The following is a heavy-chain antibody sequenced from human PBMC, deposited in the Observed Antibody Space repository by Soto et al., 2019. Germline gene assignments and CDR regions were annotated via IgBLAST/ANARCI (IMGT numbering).Heavy chain of an antibody. J-gene: IGHJ4*02. CDR1: GFTFSNYV. D-gene: IGHD1-26*01. CDR3: KNGRRHQPPLD. CDR2: ISYDGSSK. Sequence: GGSLRLSCAASGFTFSNYVMQWVRQAPGKGLEWVAVISYDGSSKFYADSEGRFTISRDNSKNTLYLQMNSLRTEDTAVYYCKNGRRHQPPLDWGQGTLVTVSS. V-gene: IGHV3-30*18.